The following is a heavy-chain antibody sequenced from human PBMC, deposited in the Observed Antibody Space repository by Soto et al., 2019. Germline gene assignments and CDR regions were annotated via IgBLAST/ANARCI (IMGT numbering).Heavy chain of an antibody. CDR1: GFSLSTSGVG. CDR3: AQRRSYCSGDSCYSGFDY. J-gene: IGHJ4*02. CDR2: IYWDDDK. D-gene: IGHD2-15*01. V-gene: IGHV2-5*02. Sequence: QITLKESGPTLVKPTQTLTLTCTFSGFSLSTSGVGVGWIRQPPGKALEWLALIYWDDDKRYSPSLKSRLTITKDTSKNQVVLTMTNMDPVDTATYYCAQRRSYCSGDSCYSGFDYWGQGTLVTVSS.